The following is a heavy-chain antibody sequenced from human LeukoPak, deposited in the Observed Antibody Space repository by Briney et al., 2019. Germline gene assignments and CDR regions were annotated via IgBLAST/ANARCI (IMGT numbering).Heavy chain of an antibody. J-gene: IGHJ6*02. D-gene: IGHD2-2*02. Sequence: AGGSLRLSCAASGFTFDDYAMHWVRQAPGKGLEWVPGISWNSGSIGYADSVKGRFTISRDNAKNSLYLQMNSLRAEDTALYYCATTRGRYCSSTSCYMGYYYYYGMDVWGQGTTVTVSS. CDR2: ISWNSGSI. CDR3: ATTRGRYCSSTSCYMGYYYYYGMDV. V-gene: IGHV3-9*01. CDR1: GFTFDDYA.